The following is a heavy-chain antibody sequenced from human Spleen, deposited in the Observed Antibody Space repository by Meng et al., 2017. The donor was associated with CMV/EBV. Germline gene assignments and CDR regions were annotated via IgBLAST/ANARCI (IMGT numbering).Heavy chain of an antibody. V-gene: IGHV3-48*03. D-gene: IGHD6-13*01. CDR2: ISSSGSTI. CDR1: GFTFSSYE. CDR3: ARAQAYSSSLEY. J-gene: IGHJ4*02. Sequence: GGSLRLSCAASGFTFSSYEMNWVRQAPGKGLEWVSYISSSGSTIYYADSVKGRFTISRDNAKNSLYLQMNSLRAEDTAVYYCARAQAYSSSLEYWGQGTLVTVSS.